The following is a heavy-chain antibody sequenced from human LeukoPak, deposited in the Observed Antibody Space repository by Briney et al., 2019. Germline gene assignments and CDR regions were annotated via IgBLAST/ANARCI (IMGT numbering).Heavy chain of an antibody. D-gene: IGHD3-22*01. Sequence: GGSLRLSCAASGFTFTNSWMSWVRQAPGKGLEWVAVIWYDGSNKYYADSVKGRFTISRDNSKNTLYLQMNSLRAEDTAVYYCARPYYDSSGYYYWGNAFDIWGQGTMVTVSS. CDR1: GFTFTNSW. CDR3: ARPYYDSSGYYYWGNAFDI. CDR2: IWYDGSNK. J-gene: IGHJ3*02. V-gene: IGHV3-33*08.